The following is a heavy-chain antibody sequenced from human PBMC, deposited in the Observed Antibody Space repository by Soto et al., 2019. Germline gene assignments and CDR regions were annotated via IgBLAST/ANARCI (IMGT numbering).Heavy chain of an antibody. V-gene: IGHV3-15*01. Sequence: GALRVNCADLGSPGSNVWMTWIRQAPGKGLEWVGRIKSKADGSTKEYGTPVKDRFIISRDDSKNTVDLQMHALRTEDTAFYYCATPRPGSHGYSFWGHGALVTVSS. CDR3: ATPRPGSHGYSF. D-gene: IGHD3-16*01. J-gene: IGHJ4*01. CDR2: IKSKADGSTK. CDR1: GSPGSNVW.